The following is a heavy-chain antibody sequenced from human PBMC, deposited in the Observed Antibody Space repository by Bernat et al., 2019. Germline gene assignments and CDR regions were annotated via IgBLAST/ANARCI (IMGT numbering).Heavy chain of an antibody. D-gene: IGHD4-17*01. J-gene: IGHJ3*02. CDR3: ARDRYGDHGDAFDI. V-gene: IGHV3-48*03. Sequence: EVQLVESGGGLVQPGGSLRLSCAASGFTISSYEMNWVRQAPGEGLEWVSYIHTGGTFIYYADSVRGRFTISRDSARNSLYLQMNSLRAEDTAIYYCARDRYGDHGDAFDIWGQGTLVTVSS. CDR1: GFTISSYE. CDR2: IHTGGTFI.